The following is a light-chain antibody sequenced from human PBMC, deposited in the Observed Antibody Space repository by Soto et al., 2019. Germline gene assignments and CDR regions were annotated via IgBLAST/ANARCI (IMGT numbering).Light chain of an antibody. CDR2: AAS. J-gene: IGKJ3*01. Sequence: DIQMTQSPSSLSASVGDRVTITCRASQSISSYLNWYQQKPGKAPKLLIYAASSLQSGVPSRFSGSGSGTDFTLTISSPQPEDFATYYCQQSYSTEVTFGPGTKVDIK. CDR1: QSISSY. CDR3: QQSYSTEVT. V-gene: IGKV1-39*01.